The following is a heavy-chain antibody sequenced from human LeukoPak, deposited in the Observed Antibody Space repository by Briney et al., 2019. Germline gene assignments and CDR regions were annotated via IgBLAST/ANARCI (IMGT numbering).Heavy chain of an antibody. Sequence: PGGSLRLSCAASGFTFSSYAMSWVRQAPGKGLEWVGRIKGKPDGGTIDYVAPVKGRFTISRDDSKNTVYLQMNSLRAEDTAVYYCTTDPGVLPPLTSSWYSFDYWGQGTLVTVSS. D-gene: IGHD6-13*01. CDR3: TTDPGVLPPLTSSWYSFDY. CDR2: IKGKPDGGTI. CDR1: GFTFSSYA. J-gene: IGHJ4*02. V-gene: IGHV3-15*01.